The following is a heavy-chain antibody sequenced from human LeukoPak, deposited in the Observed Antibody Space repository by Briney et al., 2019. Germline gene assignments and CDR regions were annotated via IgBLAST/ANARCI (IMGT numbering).Heavy chain of an antibody. V-gene: IGHV3-21*01. J-gene: IGHJ4*02. D-gene: IGHD6-13*01. CDR3: SLYGSGWSVDY. CDR1: GFTFSPYA. CDR2: ITAGTTHI. Sequence: GGSLRISCAASGFTFSPYAMPWVRQAPGKGLEWVSTITAGTTHIYYADSVKGRFTTSRDDAKTSLYLQLSSLRTEDTAVYYFSLYGSGWSVDYWGQGTLVTVSS.